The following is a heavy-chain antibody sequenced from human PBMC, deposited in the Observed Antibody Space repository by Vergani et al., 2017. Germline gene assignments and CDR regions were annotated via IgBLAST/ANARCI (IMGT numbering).Heavy chain of an antibody. CDR1: GDSIISRSYY. V-gene: IGHV4-39*01. Sequence: QMQLQESGPGLVKASETLSLTCTVSGDSIISRSYYWGWIRQPPGKGLEWIASIYYSGSTYYNPSLKSRVTISVDTSKNQFSLKLSSVTAADTAVYFCARHSTVEWLVKLGWIDPWGQGTLVTVSS. J-gene: IGHJ5*02. D-gene: IGHD6-19*01. CDR2: IYYSGST. CDR3: ARHSTVEWLVKLGWIDP.